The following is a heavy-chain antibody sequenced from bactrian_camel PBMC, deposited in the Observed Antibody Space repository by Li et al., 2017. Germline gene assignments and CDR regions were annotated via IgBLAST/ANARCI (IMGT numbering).Heavy chain of an antibody. Sequence: HVQLVESGGGSVESGGSLRLSCVASGNSLRRFCVAWFRQAPGKQREGVASIYVGLGDIYYAASLMGRVTISQDDAKNTVYLQLHNLQPEDTGMYYCAADTWFRGVHRLPSESDVTYWGQGTQVTVS. V-gene: IGHV3S6*01. D-gene: IGHD2*01. CDR3: AADTWFRGVHRLPSESDVTY. CDR1: GNSLRRFC. J-gene: IGHJ4*01. CDR2: IYVGLGDI.